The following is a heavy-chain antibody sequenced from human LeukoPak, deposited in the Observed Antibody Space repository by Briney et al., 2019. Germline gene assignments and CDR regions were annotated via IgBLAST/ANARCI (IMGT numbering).Heavy chain of an antibody. CDR3: ARDAGQTGVYFDY. D-gene: IGHD3-10*01. CDR1: GGSISSGGYS. V-gene: IGHV4-30-2*01. Sequence: SETLSLTCAVSGGSISSGGYSWSWIRQPPGKGLEWIGYIYHSGSTYYNPSLKSRVTISVDTSKNQFSLKLSSVTAADTAVYYCARDAGQTGVYFDYWGQGTLVTVSS. J-gene: IGHJ4*02. CDR2: IYHSGST.